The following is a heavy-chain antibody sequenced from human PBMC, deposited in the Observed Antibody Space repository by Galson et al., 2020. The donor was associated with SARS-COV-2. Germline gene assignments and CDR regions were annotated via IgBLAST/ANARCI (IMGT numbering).Heavy chain of an antibody. Sequence: SETLSLTYTVSGGSISSYYWSWIRQPPGKGLEWIGYIYYSGSTNYNPSLKSRVTISVDTSKNQFSLKLSSVTAADTAVYYCARGTGYTFIDYWGQGTLVTVSS. CDR1: GGSISSYY. D-gene: IGHD3-9*01. J-gene: IGHJ4*02. CDR2: IYYSGST. CDR3: ARGTGYTFIDY. V-gene: IGHV4-59*01.